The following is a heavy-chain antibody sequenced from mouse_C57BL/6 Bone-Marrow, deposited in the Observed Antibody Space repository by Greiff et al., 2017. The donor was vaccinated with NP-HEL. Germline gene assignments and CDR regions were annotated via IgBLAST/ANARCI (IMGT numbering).Heavy chain of an antibody. CDR2: IYPRSGNT. V-gene: IGHV1-81*01. CDR3: ARGPSLAY. J-gene: IGHJ3*01. CDR1: GYTFTSYG. Sequence: VKLQQSGAELARPGASVKLSCKASGYTFTSYGISWVKQRTGQGLEWIGEIYPRSGNTYYNEKFKGKATLTADKSSSTAYMELRSLTSEDSAVYFCARGPSLAYWGQGTLVTVSA.